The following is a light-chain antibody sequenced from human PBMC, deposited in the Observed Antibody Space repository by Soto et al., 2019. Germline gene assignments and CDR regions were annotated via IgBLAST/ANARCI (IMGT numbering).Light chain of an antibody. V-gene: IGKV3-15*01. J-gene: IGKJ2*01. CDR3: QQYNNWPPYT. CDR1: QTVSRF. Sequence: ETVLTQSPATLSLSPGEGATLSCRASQTVSRFFAWYQQKPGQAPRLLIYGASTRATGIPARFSGSGSGTEFTLTISSLQSEDFAVYYCQQYNNWPPYTFGQGTKLEIK. CDR2: GAS.